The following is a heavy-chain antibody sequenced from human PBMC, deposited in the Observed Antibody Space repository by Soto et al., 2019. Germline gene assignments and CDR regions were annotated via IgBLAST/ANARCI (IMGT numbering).Heavy chain of an antibody. CDR3: ARASIPNYYYYGMDV. CDR2: INPSGGST. D-gene: IGHD2-2*02. CDR1: GYTFRSYC. Sequence: ASVEVSCKASGYTFRSYCMHLLRQAPVQGLEWMGIINPSGGSTSYAQKFQGRVTMTRDTSTSTVYMELSSLRSEDTAVYYCARASIPNYYYYGMDVWGQGTTVTVSS. V-gene: IGHV1-46*01. J-gene: IGHJ6*02.